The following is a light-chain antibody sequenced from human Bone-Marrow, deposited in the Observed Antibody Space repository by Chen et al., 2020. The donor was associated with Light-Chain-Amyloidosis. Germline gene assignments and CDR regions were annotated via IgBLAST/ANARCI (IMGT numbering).Light chain of an antibody. Sequence: EIVLTHSPGTLSLSPGEGANLHCRASHTISSNYLTWYHQKFGQAPRLLIYGSSRRATGIPDRFTGSRSGTDFTLTINRLEPEDFAMYYCQQYGTSPLTFGGGTKVEIK. V-gene: IGKV3-20*01. CDR1: HTISSNY. CDR2: GSS. CDR3: QQYGTSPLT. J-gene: IGKJ4*01.